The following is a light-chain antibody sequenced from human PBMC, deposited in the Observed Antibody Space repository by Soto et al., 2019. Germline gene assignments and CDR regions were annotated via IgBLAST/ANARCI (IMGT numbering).Light chain of an antibody. Sequence: IQMTQSPSTLSASVGDTVTLTCRSSQMIARRLAWYQQKPGPAPRLIIYDATSLQSGVPSRLCASASGTDFTLTISSLHPDDFATYYCLQYNTFPHTCGQGTKLQI. CDR1: QMIARR. CDR3: LQYNTFPHT. CDR2: DAT. V-gene: IGKV1-5*01. J-gene: IGKJ2*01.